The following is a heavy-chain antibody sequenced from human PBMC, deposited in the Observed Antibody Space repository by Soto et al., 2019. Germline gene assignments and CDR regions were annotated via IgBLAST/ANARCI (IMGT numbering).Heavy chain of an antibody. D-gene: IGHD3-22*01. CDR2: IYYSGST. J-gene: IGHJ6*02. Sequence: SETLSLTCTVSGDSISSGGYYWSWIRQHPGKGLEWIGYIYYSGSTYYSPSLKSRITISLDTSKNQFSLKLSSVTAADTAVYYCAREGGYFDSSGSGVYHYYGVDVWGRGTTVTVSS. CDR1: GDSISSGGYY. CDR3: AREGGYFDSSGSGVYHYYGVDV. V-gene: IGHV4-31*03.